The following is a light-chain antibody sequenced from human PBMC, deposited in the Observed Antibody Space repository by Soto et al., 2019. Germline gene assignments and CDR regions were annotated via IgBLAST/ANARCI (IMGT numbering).Light chain of an antibody. CDR2: DVS. CDR3: QKSYSTPIT. J-gene: IGKJ5*01. V-gene: IGKV1-5*01. Sequence: DIQMTQSPSTLSASVGDGVTITCRASQNIERWLAWYQQKPGKAPKLLLYDVSSLESGVPSRFSGSGSATEFILTINGLQPDDFATYYCQKSYSTPITLGQGTRLEIK. CDR1: QNIERW.